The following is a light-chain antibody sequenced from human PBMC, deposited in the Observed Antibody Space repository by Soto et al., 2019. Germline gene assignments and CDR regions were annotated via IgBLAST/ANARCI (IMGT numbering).Light chain of an antibody. J-gene: IGKJ3*01. CDR1: QSVSSSY. CDR2: GAC. V-gene: IGKV3D-20*02. CDR3: QQRADSPFN. Sequence: EIVLTQSPATLSLSPGERATLSCRASQSVSSSYLAWYQKKPRQAPRLLISGACSKPTGIPDRFSGSGSGTDFTLTISCLEPEDFAVYYCQQRADSPFNFGRGTKVDIK.